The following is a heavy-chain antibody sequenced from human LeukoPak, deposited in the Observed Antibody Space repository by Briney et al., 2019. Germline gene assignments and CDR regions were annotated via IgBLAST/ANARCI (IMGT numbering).Heavy chain of an antibody. Sequence: AGGSLRLSCAASGFTFSSYAMSWVRQAPGKGLEWVSAISGSGGSTYYADSVKGRFTISRDNSKNTLYLQMNSLRAEDTAVYYCAKDGYYGDYLFDYWGQGTPVTVSS. J-gene: IGHJ4*02. D-gene: IGHD4-17*01. CDR3: AKDGYYGDYLFDY. V-gene: IGHV3-23*01. CDR1: GFTFSSYA. CDR2: ISGSGGST.